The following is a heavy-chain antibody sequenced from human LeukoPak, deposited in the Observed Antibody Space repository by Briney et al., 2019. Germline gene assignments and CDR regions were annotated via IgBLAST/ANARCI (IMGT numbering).Heavy chain of an antibody. CDR1: GFTFRSYS. J-gene: IGHJ4*02. Sequence: GGSLRLSCAASGFTFRSYSMNWVRQAPGKGLEWVSSISSSSSYIYYADSVKGRFTISRDNAKNSLYPQMNSLRAEDTAVYYCARDLKLFRQLVSYFDYWGQGTLVTVSS. CDR2: ISSSSSYI. D-gene: IGHD6-6*01. CDR3: ARDLKLFRQLVSYFDY. V-gene: IGHV3-21*01.